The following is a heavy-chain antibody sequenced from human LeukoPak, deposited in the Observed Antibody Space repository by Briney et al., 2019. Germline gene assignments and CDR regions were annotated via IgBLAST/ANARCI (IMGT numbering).Heavy chain of an antibody. J-gene: IGHJ5*02. CDR1: GVSISSDY. V-gene: IGHV4-4*09. Sequence: SETLSVTCTVSGVSISSDYWSWIRQPLGKGLEWIGFLYTGGNTIYNPSLKSRVTISVDTSKNQFSLKLTSVTAADTAVYYCSRSSTYYGSFDPWGQGTLVTVSS. CDR2: LYTGGNT. D-gene: IGHD3-3*01. CDR3: SRSSTYYGSFDP.